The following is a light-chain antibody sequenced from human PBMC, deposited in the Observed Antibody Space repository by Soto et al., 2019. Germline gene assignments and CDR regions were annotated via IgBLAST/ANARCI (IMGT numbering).Light chain of an antibody. V-gene: IGKV3-11*01. J-gene: IGKJ4*01. Sequence: EIVLIQSPATLSLSPSERATLSCRASKSVGSYLARYQHEPGQAPRLLISDASNRATGIPARFSGSGSETDFTLTISSLEPEDSAVYYCQQRSNWPSLTFGGGTKVDIK. CDR2: DAS. CDR1: KSVGSY. CDR3: QQRSNWPSLT.